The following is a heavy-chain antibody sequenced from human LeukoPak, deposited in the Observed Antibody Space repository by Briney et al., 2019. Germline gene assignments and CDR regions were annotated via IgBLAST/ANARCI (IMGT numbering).Heavy chain of an antibody. Sequence: GGSLRLSCSASGFTFSDYGIQWVRQAPGKGLEWVAVAARDGGHKVYSDSVKGRLYISRDNSKNTAFLQMDSLRAEDAAVYFCAREHSHSNWFFDLWGPGTPVTVSS. CDR2: AARDGGHK. CDR1: GFTFSDYG. V-gene: IGHV3-30*03. CDR3: AREHSHSNWFFDL. J-gene: IGHJ2*01. D-gene: IGHD4-11*01.